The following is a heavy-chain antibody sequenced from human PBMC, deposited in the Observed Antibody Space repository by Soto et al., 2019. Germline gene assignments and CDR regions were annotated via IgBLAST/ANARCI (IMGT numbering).Heavy chain of an antibody. CDR2: IYYSGST. D-gene: IGHD6-13*01. J-gene: IGHJ4*02. CDR1: GGSISSYY. Sequence: SETLSLTCTVSGGSISSYYWSWIRQPPGKGLEWIGYIYYSGSTNYNPSLKSRVTISVDTSKNQFSLKLSSVTAADTAVYYCARDGGSSWDYFDYWGQGTLVTVSS. CDR3: ARDGGSSWDYFDY. V-gene: IGHV4-59*01.